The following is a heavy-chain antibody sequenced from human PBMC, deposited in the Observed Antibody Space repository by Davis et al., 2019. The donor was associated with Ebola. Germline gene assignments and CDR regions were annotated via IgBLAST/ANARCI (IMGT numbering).Heavy chain of an antibody. CDR3: AAEGWMATPY. CDR1: GFTFSSYG. Sequence: GESLKISCAASGFTFSSYGMPWARQAPGKGLEGVAAISYDGSNKYYADSVKGRFTISRDNSKNTLYLQMNSLRAEDTAVYYCAAEGWMATPYWGQGTLVTVSS. J-gene: IGHJ4*02. V-gene: IGHV3-30*03. CDR2: ISYDGSNK. D-gene: IGHD5-24*01.